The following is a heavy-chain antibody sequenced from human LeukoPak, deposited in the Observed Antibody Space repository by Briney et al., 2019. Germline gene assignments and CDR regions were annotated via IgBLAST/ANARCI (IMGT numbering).Heavy chain of an antibody. V-gene: IGHV1-8*01. D-gene: IGHD2-2*01. CDR3: ASGWKYQQWMFDY. Sequence: ASVKVSRKASGYTFTSYDVNWVRQATGQGLEWMGWMNPNSGNTGYAQKFQGRVTMTRNTSISTAYMELSSLRSEDTAVYYCASGWKYQQWMFDYWGQGTLVTVSS. CDR1: GYTFTSYD. J-gene: IGHJ4*02. CDR2: MNPNSGNT.